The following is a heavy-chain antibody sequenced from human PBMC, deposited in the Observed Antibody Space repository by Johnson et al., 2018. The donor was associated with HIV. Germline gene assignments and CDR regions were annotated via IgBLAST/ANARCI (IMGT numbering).Heavy chain of an antibody. Sequence: VQLVESGGGLVQPGGSLRLSCAVSGFTFSSYDMHWVRQATGKGLEWVSAIGTAGDTYYPGSVKGRFTISRENAKNSLYLQMKSLRAGDTAVYECARGDRYHAFDIWGQGTMVTVSS. CDR2: IGTAGDT. V-gene: IGHV3-13*01. D-gene: IGHD3-16*02. CDR3: ARGDRYHAFDI. CDR1: GFTFSSYD. J-gene: IGHJ3*02.